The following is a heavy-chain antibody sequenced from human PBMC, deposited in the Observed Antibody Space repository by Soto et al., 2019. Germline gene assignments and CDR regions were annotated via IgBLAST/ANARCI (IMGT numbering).Heavy chain of an antibody. D-gene: IGHD5-18*01. CDR3: ARFGYSYGSGYYYYGMDV. V-gene: IGHV5-51*01. Sequence: PGESLKISCKGSGYSFTSYWIGWVRQMPGKGLEWMGIIYPGDSDTRYSPSFQGQVTISADKSISTAYLQWSSLKASDTAMYYCARFGYSYGSGYYYYGMDVWGQGTTVTAP. CDR2: IYPGDSDT. CDR1: GYSFTSYW. J-gene: IGHJ6*02.